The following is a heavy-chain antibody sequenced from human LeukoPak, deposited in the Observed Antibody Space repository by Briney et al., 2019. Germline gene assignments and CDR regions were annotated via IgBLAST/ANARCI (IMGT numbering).Heavy chain of an antibody. Sequence: PGGSLRLSCAASGFTFSSYWMSWVRQAPGKGLEWVANIKQDGSEKYYVDSVKGRFTISRDNAKNSLYLQMNSLRAEDTAVYYCARDGRDGYNFKLRDSKLYFDYWGQGTLVTVSS. CDR2: IKQDGSEK. CDR1: GFTFSSYW. J-gene: IGHJ4*02. D-gene: IGHD5-12*01. V-gene: IGHV3-7*01. CDR3: ARDGRDGYNFKLRDSKLYFDY.